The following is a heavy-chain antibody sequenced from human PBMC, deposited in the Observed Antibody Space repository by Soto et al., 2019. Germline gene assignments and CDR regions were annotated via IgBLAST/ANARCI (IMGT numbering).Heavy chain of an antibody. V-gene: IGHV4-61*01. J-gene: IGHJ4*02. CDR1: GDSGGFISSSSYH. CDR2: IYYSGST. Sequence: SETLSLTCTVSGDSGGFISSSSYHWGWIRQPPGKGLEWIGYIYYSGSTNYNPSLKSRVTISVDTSKNQFSLKPSSVTAADTAVYYCARDKEGREFAYWGQGTLVTVSS. CDR3: ARDKEGREFAY.